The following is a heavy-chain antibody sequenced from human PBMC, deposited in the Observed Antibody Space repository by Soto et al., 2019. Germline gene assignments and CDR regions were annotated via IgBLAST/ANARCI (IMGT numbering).Heavy chain of an antibody. D-gene: IGHD3-22*01. Sequence: ASVKASCKASGYTFTSYGISWVRQAPGQGLEWMGWISAYNGNTNYAQKLQGRVTMTTDTSTSTAYMELRSLRSDDTAVYYCARSAYYYDSSGYWFDPWGQGTLVTVSS. CDR3: ARSAYYYDSSGYWFDP. CDR1: GYTFTSYG. CDR2: ISAYNGNT. J-gene: IGHJ5*02. V-gene: IGHV1-18*01.